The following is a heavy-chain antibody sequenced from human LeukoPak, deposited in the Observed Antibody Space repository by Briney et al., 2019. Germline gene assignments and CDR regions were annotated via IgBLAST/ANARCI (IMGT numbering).Heavy chain of an antibody. CDR2: ISWNSGSI. D-gene: IGHD3-22*01. V-gene: IGHV3-9*01. CDR1: GFTFDDYA. J-gene: IGHJ6*02. Sequence: GRSLRLSCAASGFTFDDYAMHWVRQAPGKGLEWVSGISWNSGSIGYAGSVKGRFTISRDNAKNSLYLQMNSLRAEDTALYYCAKDGDSSGNYYYYGMDVWGQGTTVTVSS. CDR3: AKDGDSSGNYYYYGMDV.